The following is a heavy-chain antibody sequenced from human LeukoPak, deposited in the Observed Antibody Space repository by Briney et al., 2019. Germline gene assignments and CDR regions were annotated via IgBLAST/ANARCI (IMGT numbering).Heavy chain of an antibody. J-gene: IGHJ4*02. CDR1: GGTFSSYA. CDR3: ARGDNGYSYGFPIDY. CDR2: IIPILGIA. D-gene: IGHD5-18*01. Sequence: ASVKVSCKASGGTFSSYAISWVRQAPGQGLEWMGRIIPILGIANYAQKFQGRVTITADKSTSTAYMELSSLRSEDTAVYYCARGDNGYSYGFPIDYWGQGTLVTVSS. V-gene: IGHV1-69*04.